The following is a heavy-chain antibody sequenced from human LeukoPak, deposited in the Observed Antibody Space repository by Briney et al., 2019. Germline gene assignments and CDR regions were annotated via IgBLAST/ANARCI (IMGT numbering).Heavy chain of an antibody. CDR2: IWYDGSNK. V-gene: IGHV3-33*01. Sequence: GSLRLSCAASGFTFSSYGMHWVRQAPGKGLEWVAVIWYDGSNKYYADSVKGRFTISRDNSKNTLYLQMNSLRAEDTAVYYCVAIAPNSSGDYWGQGTLVTVSS. D-gene: IGHD6-19*01. J-gene: IGHJ4*02. CDR1: GFTFSSYG. CDR3: VAIAPNSSGDY.